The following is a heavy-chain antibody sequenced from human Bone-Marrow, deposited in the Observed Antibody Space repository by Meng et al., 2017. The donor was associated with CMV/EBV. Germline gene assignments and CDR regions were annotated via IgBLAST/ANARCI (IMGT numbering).Heavy chain of an antibody. J-gene: IGHJ5*02. CDR1: GGTCSSDT. CDR3: ARDYSNYLWFDP. CDR2: IIPILGIA. Sequence: CKAAGGTCSSDTISWVRQAPGQGLEWMGRIIPILGIANYAQKFQGRVTITADKSTSTAYMELSSLRSEDTAVYYCARDYSNYLWFDPWGQGTLVTVSS. D-gene: IGHD4-11*01. V-gene: IGHV1-69*04.